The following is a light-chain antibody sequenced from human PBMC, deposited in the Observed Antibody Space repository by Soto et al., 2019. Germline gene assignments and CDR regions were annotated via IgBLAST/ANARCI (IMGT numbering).Light chain of an antibody. Sequence: QSALTQPASVSGSPGQSITISCTGTSSDVGAYNYVSWYQQHPGKAPKLMIFDVSNWPSGVSNRFSGSKSGSTASLTISGLQAEDEADYYCSSYTSSSIVVFGGGTKLTVL. J-gene: IGLJ2*01. V-gene: IGLV2-14*03. CDR1: SSDVGAYNY. CDR3: SSYTSSSIVV. CDR2: DVS.